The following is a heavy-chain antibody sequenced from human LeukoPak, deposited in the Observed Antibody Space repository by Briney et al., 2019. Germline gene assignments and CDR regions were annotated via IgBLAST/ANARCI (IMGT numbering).Heavy chain of an antibody. CDR2: ISGSGGST. D-gene: IGHD2/OR15-2a*01. V-gene: IGHV3-23*01. Sequence: GGSLRLSCAASGFTFSSCAMSWVRQAPGKGLEWVSAISGSGGSTYYADSVKGRFTISRDNSKNTLYLQMNSLRAEDTAVYYCAKDSMSSKDYNWFDPWGQGTLVTVSS. CDR1: GFTFSSCA. CDR3: AKDSMSSKDYNWFDP. J-gene: IGHJ5*02.